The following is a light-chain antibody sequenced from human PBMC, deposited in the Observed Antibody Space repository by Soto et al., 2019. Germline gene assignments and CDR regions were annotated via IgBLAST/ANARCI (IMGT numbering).Light chain of an antibody. CDR2: DVT. CDR3: TSFAGSGTYV. J-gene: IGLJ1*01. CDR1: SSDVGGHNY. Sequence: QSVLTQPASVSGSPGQSIAISCTGTSSDVGGHNYVSWYQQYPGKAPKLIIFDVTNRPSGVSDRFSGSKSGSTASLTISGLQADDEADYYCTSFAGSGTYVFGTGTKVTVL. V-gene: IGLV2-14*01.